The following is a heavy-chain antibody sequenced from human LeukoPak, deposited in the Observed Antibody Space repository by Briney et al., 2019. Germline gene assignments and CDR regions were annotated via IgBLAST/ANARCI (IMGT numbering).Heavy chain of an antibody. D-gene: IGHD2-21*01. Sequence: GGSLRLSCAASGFSFDNYAMTWVRQAPGKGLEWVSHITGSGDSYHAESVKGRFTISRDNSKNTLYLHMNSLRAEDTAIYFCVRDNYSYRLDVWGQGTLVTVSS. J-gene: IGHJ4*02. V-gene: IGHV3-23*01. CDR1: GFSFDNYA. CDR2: ITGSGDS. CDR3: VRDNYSYRLDV.